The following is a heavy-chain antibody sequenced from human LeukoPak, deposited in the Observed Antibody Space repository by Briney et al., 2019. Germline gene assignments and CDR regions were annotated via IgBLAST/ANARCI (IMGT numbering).Heavy chain of an antibody. CDR1: GYSFTYHF. CDR2: IYPGDSDT. D-gene: IGHD3-3*01. J-gene: IGHJ5*02. Sequence: GESLKISCKGSGYSFTYHFIAWVRQMPGKGLEWMGIIYPGDSDTRYSPSFQGQVTISADKSISTACLQWSSLKASDTAMYYCARAYDFWSGYYRHWFDPWGQGTLVTVSS. CDR3: ARAYDFWSGYYRHWFDP. V-gene: IGHV5-51*01.